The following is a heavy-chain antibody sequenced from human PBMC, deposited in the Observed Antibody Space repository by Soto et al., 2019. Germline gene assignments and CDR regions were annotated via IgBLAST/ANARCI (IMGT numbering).Heavy chain of an antibody. V-gene: IGHV4-59*01. CDR2: IYYSGST. Sequence: QVQLQESGPGLVKPSETLSLTCTVSGGSISSYYWSWIRQPPGKGLEWIGYIYYSGSTNYNPSLTSRVTISVDTSKHQFSLKLSSVTAADTAVYYCATFGDMTTSYDAFDIWGQGTMVTVSS. D-gene: IGHD3-3*01. CDR1: GGSISSYY. J-gene: IGHJ3*02. CDR3: ATFGDMTTSYDAFDI.